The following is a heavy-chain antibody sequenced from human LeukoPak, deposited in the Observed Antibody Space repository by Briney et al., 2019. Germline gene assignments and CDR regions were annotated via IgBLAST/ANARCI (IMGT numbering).Heavy chain of an antibody. CDR3: ARDAFDAFDI. J-gene: IGHJ3*02. Sequence: TGGSLRLSCAASGFTFSSYAMHWVRQAPGKGLEWVAVISYDGSNKYYADSVKGRFTISRDNSKNTLYLQMNSLRAEDTAVYYCARDAFDAFDIWGQGTMVTVSS. CDR1: GFTFSSYA. V-gene: IGHV3-30-3*01. CDR2: ISYDGSNK.